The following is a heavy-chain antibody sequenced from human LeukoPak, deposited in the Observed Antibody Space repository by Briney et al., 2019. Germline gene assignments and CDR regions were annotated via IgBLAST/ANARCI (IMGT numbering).Heavy chain of an antibody. D-gene: IGHD2-21*01. V-gene: IGHV3-15*01. CDR2: IKSEADSGTV. CDR3: TTKVIGLPDY. CDR1: GFTFSNVF. J-gene: IGHJ4*02. Sequence: GGSLRLSCAASGFTFSNVFMSWVRQAPGKGLEWIGRIKSEADSGTVDYAAPVKGRFTISRDDSKNTVDLQMNSLNIEDTGEYYCTTKVIGLPDYWGQGTLVTVSS.